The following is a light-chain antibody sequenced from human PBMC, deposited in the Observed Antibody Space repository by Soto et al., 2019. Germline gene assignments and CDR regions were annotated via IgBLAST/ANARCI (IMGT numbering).Light chain of an antibody. Sequence: EIVLTQSPATLSLSPGERATLSCRASQSVSSYLAWYQQKPGQAPRLLVYGASSRATGISDRFSGSGSGTDFTLTISRLEPEDFAVYYCQQYGNSPWTFGQGTKVDIK. CDR3: QQYGNSPWT. V-gene: IGKV3-20*01. J-gene: IGKJ1*01. CDR2: GAS. CDR1: QSVSSY.